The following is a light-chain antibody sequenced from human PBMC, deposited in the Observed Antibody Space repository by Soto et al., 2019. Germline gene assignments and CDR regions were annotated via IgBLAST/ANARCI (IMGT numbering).Light chain of an antibody. CDR3: QQSYSSPLT. J-gene: IGKJ3*01. CDR1: QSISNY. V-gene: IGKV1-39*01. Sequence: DIQMTQSPSSLSASVGDRVTITCRASQSISNYLNWYQQKPGKAPKLLIYAASSLQGDVPSRFSGSGSGTDFTLNISSLQPDDFATYYCQQSYSSPLTFGPGTKVDIK. CDR2: AAS.